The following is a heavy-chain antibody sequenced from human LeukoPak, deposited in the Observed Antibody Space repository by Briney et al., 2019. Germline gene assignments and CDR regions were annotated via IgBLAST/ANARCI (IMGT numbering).Heavy chain of an antibody. CDR2: INPSGGT. CDR1: GESFNDYY. J-gene: IGHJ6*03. Sequence: SETLSLTCAVYGESFNDYYWSWIRQPPGKGLEWIGEINPSGGTNYNPSLKSRVTISVDTSKNQFSLKLSSVTAADTVVYYCARAGYSSGSYYYYYMDVWGKGTTVTISS. CDR3: ARAGYSSGSYYYYYMDV. D-gene: IGHD6-19*01. V-gene: IGHV4-34*01.